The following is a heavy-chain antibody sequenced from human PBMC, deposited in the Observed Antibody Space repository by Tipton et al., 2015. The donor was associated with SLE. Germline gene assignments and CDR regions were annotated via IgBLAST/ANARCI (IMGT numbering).Heavy chain of an antibody. V-gene: IGHV4-61*02. Sequence: LRLSCTVSGGSISSGSYYWSWIRQPAGKGLEWIGRIYTSGSTNYNPSLKSRVTISVDTSKNQFSPKLSSVTAADTAVYYCARDETYYDFWYFDLWGRGTLVTVSS. CDR1: GGSISSGSYY. J-gene: IGHJ2*01. D-gene: IGHD3-3*01. CDR2: IYTSGST. CDR3: ARDETYYDFWYFDL.